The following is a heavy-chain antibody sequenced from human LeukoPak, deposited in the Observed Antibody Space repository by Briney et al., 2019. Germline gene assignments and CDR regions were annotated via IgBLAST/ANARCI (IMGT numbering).Heavy chain of an antibody. Sequence: SETLSLTCTVSGGSISSGSYYWSWIRQPAGKGLEWIGRIYTTGNTNYNPSLKSRVTISVDTSKKQFSLKLTSVTAADTAVYYCARDREISYGYGRYWYFDLWGRGTLVTVSS. J-gene: IGHJ2*01. D-gene: IGHD5-18*01. CDR2: IYTTGNT. V-gene: IGHV4-61*02. CDR1: GGSISSGSYY. CDR3: ARDREISYGYGRYWYFDL.